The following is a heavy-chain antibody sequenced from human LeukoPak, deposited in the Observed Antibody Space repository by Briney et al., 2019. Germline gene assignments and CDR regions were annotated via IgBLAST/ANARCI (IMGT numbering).Heavy chain of an antibody. CDR1: GFTLSSYA. D-gene: IGHD4-4*01. V-gene: IGHV3-23*01. CDR2: ISGSGGST. CDR3: AKDKGDATVTHYYYYGMDV. Sequence: GGSLRLSCAASGFTLSSYAMSWVCQAPGKGLEWVSAISGSGGSTYYADSVKGRFTISRDNSKNTLYLQMNSLRAEDTAVYYCAKDKGDATVTHYYYYGMDVWGQGTTVTVSS. J-gene: IGHJ6*02.